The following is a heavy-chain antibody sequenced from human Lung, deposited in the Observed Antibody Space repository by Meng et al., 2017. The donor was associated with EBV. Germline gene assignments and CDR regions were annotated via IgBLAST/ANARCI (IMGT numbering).Heavy chain of an antibody. CDR1: GFTLGSYW. Sequence: EVQVMESGGGLVQPGGSVRLSCAASGFTLGSYWVHWVRQAPGKGLVWVSRINTDGSVINYADSVKGRFTISRDNAKNTVYLQMNNLRAEDTAVYYCAKDCFGDKDSWGQGTLVTVSA. J-gene: IGHJ4*02. D-gene: IGHD2-21*01. CDR3: AKDCFGDKDS. CDR2: INTDGSVI. V-gene: IGHV3-74*01.